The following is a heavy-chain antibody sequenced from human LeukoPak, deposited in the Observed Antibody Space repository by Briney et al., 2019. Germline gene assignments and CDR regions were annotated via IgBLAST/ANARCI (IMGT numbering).Heavy chain of an antibody. CDR1: GFTFSSYA. D-gene: IGHD4-17*01. V-gene: IGHV3-30-3*01. CDR3: ARDLYYGDYASTFDY. Sequence: GGSLTLPCAASGFTFSSYAMHWVRQAPGKGLEWVAVISYDGSNKYYADSVKGRFTISRDNSKNTLYLQMNSLRAEDTAVYYCARDLYYGDYASTFDYWGQGTLVTVSS. CDR2: ISYDGSNK. J-gene: IGHJ4*02.